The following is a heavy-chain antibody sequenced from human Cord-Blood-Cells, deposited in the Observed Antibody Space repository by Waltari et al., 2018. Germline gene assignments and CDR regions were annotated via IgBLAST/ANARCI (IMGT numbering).Heavy chain of an antibody. D-gene: IGHD7-27*01. V-gene: IGHV1-69*01. CDR2: IIPIFGTA. CDR3: ASNVLTGDAFDI. CDR1: GGTFSSYA. Sequence: QVQLGQSGAEVEKPGSSVKVSCKASGGTFSSYAISWVRQAPGQGLEWMGGIIPIFGTANYAQKFQGRVTITADESTSTAYMELSSLRSEDTAVYYCASNVLTGDAFDIWGQGTMVTVSS. J-gene: IGHJ3*02.